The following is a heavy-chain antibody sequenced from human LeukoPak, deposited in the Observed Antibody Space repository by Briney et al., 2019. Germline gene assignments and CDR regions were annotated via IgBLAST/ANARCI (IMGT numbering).Heavy chain of an antibody. Sequence: PSETLSLTCAVYGGSFSGYYWSWIRQPPGKGLEWIGEINHSGSTNYNPSLKSRVTISVDTSENQFSLKLSSVTAADTAVYYCARTTGYFDYWGQGTLVTVSS. D-gene: IGHD7-27*01. V-gene: IGHV4-34*01. J-gene: IGHJ4*02. CDR1: GGSFSGYY. CDR3: ARTTGYFDY. CDR2: INHSGST.